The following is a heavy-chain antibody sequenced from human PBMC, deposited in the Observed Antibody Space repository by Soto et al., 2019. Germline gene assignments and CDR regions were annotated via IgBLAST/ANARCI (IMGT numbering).Heavy chain of an antibody. CDR1: GYTFTGYY. J-gene: IGHJ5*02. Sequence: ASVKVSCKASGYTFTGYYMHWVRQAPGQGLEWMGWINPNSGGTNYAQKFQGRVTMTRDTSISTAYMELSRLRSDDTAVYYCARALPYCSGGSCYSARRFDPWGQGTLVTVSS. CDR3: ARALPYCSGGSCYSARRFDP. D-gene: IGHD2-15*01. V-gene: IGHV1-2*02. CDR2: INPNSGGT.